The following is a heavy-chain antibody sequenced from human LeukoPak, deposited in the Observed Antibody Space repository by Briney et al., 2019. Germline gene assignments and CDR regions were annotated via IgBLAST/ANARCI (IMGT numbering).Heavy chain of an antibody. J-gene: IGHJ5*02. V-gene: IGHV1-69*13. CDR2: IIPIFGTA. Sequence: SVKVSCKASGYMFTGYYMHWVRQAPGQGLEWMGGIIPIFGTANYAQKFQGRVTITADESTSTAYMELSSLRSEDTAVYYCARLRNYYGSGSRWFDPWGQGTLVTVSS. CDR3: ARLRNYYGSGSRWFDP. D-gene: IGHD3-10*01. CDR1: GYMFTGYY.